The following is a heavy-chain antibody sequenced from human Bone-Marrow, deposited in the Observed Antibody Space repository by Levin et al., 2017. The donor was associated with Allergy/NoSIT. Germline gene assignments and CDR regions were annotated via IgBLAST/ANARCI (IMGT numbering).Heavy chain of an antibody. J-gene: IGHJ5*02. V-gene: IGHV3-30*18. CDR2: ISYDGSNK. CDR1: GFTFSSYG. Sequence: GGSLRLSCAASGFTFSSYGMHWVRQAPGKGLEWVAVISYDGSNKYYADSVKGRFTISRDNSKNTLYLQMNSLRAEDTAVYYCAKLAVPAAIGFGRFDPWGQGTLVTVSS. D-gene: IGHD2-2*02. CDR3: AKLAVPAAIGFGRFDP.